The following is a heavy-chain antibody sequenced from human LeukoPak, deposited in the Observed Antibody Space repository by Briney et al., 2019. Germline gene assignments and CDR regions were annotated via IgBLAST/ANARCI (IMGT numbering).Heavy chain of an antibody. V-gene: IGHV3-NL1*01. J-gene: IGHJ4*02. CDR1: GFTFSSYG. Sequence: GGSLRLSCAASGFTFSSYGMHWVRQAPGKGLVWVALIFSDGSSTIYADSVKGRFTISRDNAKNSLYLQMNSLRAEDTAVYYCTMIEWERWRGWGQGTLVTVSS. CDR3: TMIEWERWRG. CDR2: IFSDGSST. D-gene: IGHD1-26*01.